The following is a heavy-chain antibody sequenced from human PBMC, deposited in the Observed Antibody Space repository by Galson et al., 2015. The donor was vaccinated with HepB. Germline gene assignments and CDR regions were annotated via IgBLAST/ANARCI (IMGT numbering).Heavy chain of an antibody. Sequence: SLRLSCAASGSNANNNYMTWVRQAPGKGLEWVSIIYSNGNTYNIDSVRGRFITSRDKSKNTMFLQMNNLRAEDTAVYFCATSPAEALEIWGQGTKVTVSS. D-gene: IGHD2-2*01. CDR1: GSNANNNY. CDR3: ATSPAEALEI. J-gene: IGHJ3*02. CDR2: IYSNGNT. V-gene: IGHV3-53*01.